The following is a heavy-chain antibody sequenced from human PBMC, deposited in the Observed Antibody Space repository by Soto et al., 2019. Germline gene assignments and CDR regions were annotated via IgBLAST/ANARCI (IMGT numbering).Heavy chain of an antibody. Sequence: EVQLVQSGAEVKKPGESLTISCKGSGYSFTSSWIIWLRQMPGKGLEWMGRVDPSDSYTIYSPSFQGHVTISTDKSISSAFLQWSSLKSSDTAMYYCARGVAAAGTLLDFWGHGTQVTVSS. V-gene: IGHV5-10-1*01. CDR1: GYSFTSSW. J-gene: IGHJ5*01. CDR2: VDPSDSYT. CDR3: ARGVAAAGTLLDF. D-gene: IGHD6-13*01.